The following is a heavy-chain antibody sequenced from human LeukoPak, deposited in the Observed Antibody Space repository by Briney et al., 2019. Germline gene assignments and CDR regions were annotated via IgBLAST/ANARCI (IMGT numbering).Heavy chain of an antibody. V-gene: IGHV4-39*07. J-gene: IGHJ4*02. CDR2: IYYSGST. CDR3: AREGGLRYFDWLFDYFDY. D-gene: IGHD3-9*01. Sequence: SETLSLTCTVSGGSISSSSYYWGWIRQPPGKGLEWIGSIYYSGSTYYNPSLKSRVTISVDTSKNQFSLKLSSVTAADTAVYYCAREGGLRYFDWLFDYFDYWGQGTLVTVSS. CDR1: GGSISSSSYY.